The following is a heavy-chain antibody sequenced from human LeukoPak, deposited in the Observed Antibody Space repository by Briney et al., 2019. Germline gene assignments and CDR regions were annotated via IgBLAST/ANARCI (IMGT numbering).Heavy chain of an antibody. J-gene: IGHJ4*02. V-gene: IGHV3-30*18. CDR2: ISYDGSDK. CDR1: GFTFRNYG. CDR3: AKDGDIGAAGYYFDF. Sequence: GRSLRLSCAASGFTFRNYGMRWVRQAPGKGLEWVAVISYDGSDKYYTDSVKGRFTISRDNSQNTLYLQMNSLRDEDTALYHCAKDGDIGAAGYYFDFWGQGTLVTVSS. D-gene: IGHD6-13*01.